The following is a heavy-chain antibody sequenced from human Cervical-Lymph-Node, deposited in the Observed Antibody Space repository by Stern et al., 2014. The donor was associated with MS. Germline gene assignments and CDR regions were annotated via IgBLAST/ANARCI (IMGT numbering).Heavy chain of an antibody. V-gene: IGHV4-39*01. CDR3: ARLWEYAYCDY. CDR1: GGSISSNSYN. D-gene: IGHD1-26*01. Sequence: QVQLQESGPGLVKPSETLSLTCTVSGGSISSNSYNWGWIRQPPGKGLEWIGSIFYTGTTYYNPSLKPRVPMSADTAKNQFPLKLRSVTAADTAVYYCARLWEYAYCDYWGRGTLVTVSS. J-gene: IGHJ4*02. CDR2: IFYTGTT.